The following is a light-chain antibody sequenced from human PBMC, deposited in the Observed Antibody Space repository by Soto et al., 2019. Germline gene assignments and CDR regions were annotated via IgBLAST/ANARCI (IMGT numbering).Light chain of an antibody. J-gene: IGKJ2*01. CDR1: QSISNH. Sequence: DIQMTQSPSSLSASVGDRVTITCRASQSISNHLNWYQQKSGKAPQLLIYSTASLQSGVPPRFSGSGAGTAFTLTITNLQPEDFATYYCQQSYSALLYTFGQGTKVEIK. V-gene: IGKV1-39*01. CDR2: STA. CDR3: QQSYSALLYT.